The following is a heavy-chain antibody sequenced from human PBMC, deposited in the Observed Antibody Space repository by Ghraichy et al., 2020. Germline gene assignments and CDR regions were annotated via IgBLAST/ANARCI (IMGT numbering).Heavy chain of an antibody. Sequence: GSLKLSCEASGFMFRSFGMHWVRQAPGKGLEWVAFMRYDGSKIYYADSVKGRFTISRDSSKSTLYLQMNSLRPEDTAVYFCAKPGEKMQFVEEWYFDVWGRGTRVTVSS. J-gene: IGHJ2*01. CDR1: GFMFRSFG. CDR2: MRYDGSKI. D-gene: IGHD3-3*01. V-gene: IGHV3-30*02. CDR3: AKPGEKMQFVEEWYFDV.